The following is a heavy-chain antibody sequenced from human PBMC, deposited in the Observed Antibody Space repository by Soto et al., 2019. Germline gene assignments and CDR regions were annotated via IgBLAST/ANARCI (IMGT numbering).Heavy chain of an antibody. CDR1: GYSISTTTYY. Sequence: SETLSLTCTVSGYSISTTTYYWGWIRQPPGKGLEWIGYIYYSGSTYYNPSLKSRVTISVDTSKNQFSLKLSSVTAADTAVYYCARSNTAITPFDYWGQGTLVTVSS. V-gene: IGHV4-31*03. J-gene: IGHJ4*02. CDR3: ARSNTAITPFDY. D-gene: IGHD5-18*01. CDR2: IYYSGST.